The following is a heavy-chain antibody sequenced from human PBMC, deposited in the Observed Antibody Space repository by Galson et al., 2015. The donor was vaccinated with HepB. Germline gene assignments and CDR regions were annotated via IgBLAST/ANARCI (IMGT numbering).Heavy chain of an antibody. CDR2: ISSSSSYI. CDR3: AREYSSSYNWFDP. CDR1: GFTFSSYA. D-gene: IGHD6-6*01. V-gene: IGHV3-21*01. Sequence: SLGLSCAASGFTFSSYAMHWVRQAPGKGLEWVSSISSSSSYIYSADSVKGRFTISRDNAKNSLYLQMNSLRAEDTAVYYCAREYSSSYNWFDPWGQGTLVSVSS. J-gene: IGHJ5*02.